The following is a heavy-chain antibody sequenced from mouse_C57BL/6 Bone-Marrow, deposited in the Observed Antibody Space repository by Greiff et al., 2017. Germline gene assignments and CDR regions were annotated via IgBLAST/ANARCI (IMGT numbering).Heavy chain of an antibody. CDR1: GYTFTSYW. V-gene: IGHV1-55*01. CDR3: AREDSSGYEGY. CDR2: IYPGSGST. Sequence: QVQLQQPGAELVKPGASVKMSCKASGYTFTSYWITWVKQRPGQGLEWIGDIYPGSGSTNYNEKFKSKATLTVDTCSSTAYMQLSSLTSEDSAVYYCAREDSSGYEGYWGQGTTLTVSS. J-gene: IGHJ2*01. D-gene: IGHD3-2*02.